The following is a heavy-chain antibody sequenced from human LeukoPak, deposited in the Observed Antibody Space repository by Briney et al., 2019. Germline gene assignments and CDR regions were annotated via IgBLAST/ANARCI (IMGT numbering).Heavy chain of an antibody. CDR1: GGSISSYY. Sequence: PSETLSLTCTVSGGSISSYYWSWIRQPPGKGLEWIGYIYYSGSTNYNPSLKSRVTISVDTSKNQFSLKLSSVTAADTAVYYCARDRGSAPYYYYGMDAWGQGTTVTVSS. CDR3: ARDRGSAPYYYYGMDA. J-gene: IGHJ6*02. CDR2: IYYSGST. D-gene: IGHD6-19*01. V-gene: IGHV4-59*01.